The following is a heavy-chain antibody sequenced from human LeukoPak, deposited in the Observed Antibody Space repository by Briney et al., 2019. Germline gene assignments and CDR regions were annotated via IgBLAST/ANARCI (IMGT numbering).Heavy chain of an antibody. D-gene: IGHD2-2*01. CDR3: AREGYCSSTSCYPLYYYYYMDV. V-gene: IGHV3-7*01. Sequence: GGSLRLSCAASGFTFSSYWMSWVRQAPGKGLEWVANIKQDGSEKYYVDSVKGRFTISRDNAKNSLYLQMNSLRAEDTAVYYCAREGYCSSTSCYPLYYYYYMDVWGKGTTVTVSS. CDR1: GFTFSSYW. J-gene: IGHJ6*03. CDR2: IKQDGSEK.